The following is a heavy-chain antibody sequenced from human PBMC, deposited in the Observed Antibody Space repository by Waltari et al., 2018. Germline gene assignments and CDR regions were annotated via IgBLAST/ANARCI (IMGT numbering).Heavy chain of an antibody. Sequence: QVQLQESGPGLVKPSETLSLTCAVSGYSISSGYYWGWIRQPPGKGLEWIGSIYHSGSTYYNPSLKSRVTISVDTSKNQFSLKLSSVTAADTAVYYCARDSGYWGQGTLVTVSS. V-gene: IGHV4-38-2*02. J-gene: IGHJ4*02. CDR3: ARDSGY. D-gene: IGHD3-10*01. CDR1: GYSISSGYY. CDR2: IYHSGST.